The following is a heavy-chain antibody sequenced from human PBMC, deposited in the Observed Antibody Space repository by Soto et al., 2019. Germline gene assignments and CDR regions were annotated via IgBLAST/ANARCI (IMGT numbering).Heavy chain of an antibody. V-gene: IGHV4-38-2*01. Sequence: SETLSLTCAVSGYSISSGYYWGWIRQPPGKGLEWMGSIYHSGSTYYNPSLTSRVTISVDTSKNQFSLKLSSVTAADTAVYYCARAIAVAGMCYFDYWGQGTLVTVSS. CDR3: ARAIAVAGMCYFDY. CDR2: IYHSGST. CDR1: GYSISSGYY. D-gene: IGHD6-19*01. J-gene: IGHJ4*02.